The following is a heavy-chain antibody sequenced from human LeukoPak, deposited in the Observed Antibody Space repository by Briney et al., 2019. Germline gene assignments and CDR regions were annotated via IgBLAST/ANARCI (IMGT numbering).Heavy chain of an antibody. D-gene: IGHD3-3*01. Sequence: RASVKVSFTASGYTFTSYDLSWVRQAPGQGLEWMGWISAYNGNTNYAQKLQGRVTMTTDTSTSTAYMELRSLRSDDTAVYYCAREGAITIFGVVIRNQYYFDYWGQGTLVTVSS. CDR1: GYTFTSYD. J-gene: IGHJ4*02. CDR2: ISAYNGNT. CDR3: AREGAITIFGVVIRNQYYFDY. V-gene: IGHV1-18*01.